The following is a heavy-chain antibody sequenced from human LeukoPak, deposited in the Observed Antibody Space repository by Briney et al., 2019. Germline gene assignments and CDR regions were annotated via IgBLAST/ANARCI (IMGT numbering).Heavy chain of an antibody. J-gene: IGHJ5*02. CDR3: ARGDDNSWFDP. CDR1: GFTFSSYA. V-gene: IGHV3-30*04. CDR2: ISYDGSNK. D-gene: IGHD3-22*01. Sequence: PGGSLRLSCAASGFTFSSYAMHWVRQAPGKGLEWVAVISYDGSNKYYADSVKGRFTISRDNSKNTLYLQMNSLRAEDTAVYYCARGDDNSWFDPWGQGILVTVSS.